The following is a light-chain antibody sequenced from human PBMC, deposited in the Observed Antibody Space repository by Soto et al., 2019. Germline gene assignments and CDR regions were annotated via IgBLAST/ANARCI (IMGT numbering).Light chain of an antibody. CDR1: QSVTNGF. V-gene: IGKV3-20*01. CDR2: TTS. J-gene: IGKJ1*01. Sequence: EIVLTQSPGTLSLSPGERATLSCRASQSVTNGFLAWYQHKPGQAPRLLIYTTSYRATGIPDRFSGSGSGTDFTLTISSLEPEDFAVYCCQQYVTLPQTFGPGTKVEIK. CDR3: QQYVTLPQT.